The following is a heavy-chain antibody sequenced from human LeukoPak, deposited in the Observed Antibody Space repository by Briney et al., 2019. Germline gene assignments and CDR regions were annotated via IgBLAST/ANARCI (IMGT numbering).Heavy chain of an antibody. V-gene: IGHV4-39*01. Sequence: PSETLSLTCTVSGGSISSSSYYWGWIRQPPGKGLEWIGSIYYSGSTYYNPSLKSRVTISVDTSKNQFSLKLSSVTAADTAVYYCARLYGGNSASYYFDYWGQGTLVTVSS. CDR3: ARLYGGNSASYYFDY. J-gene: IGHJ4*02. D-gene: IGHD4-17*01. CDR2: IYYSGST. CDR1: GGSISSSSYY.